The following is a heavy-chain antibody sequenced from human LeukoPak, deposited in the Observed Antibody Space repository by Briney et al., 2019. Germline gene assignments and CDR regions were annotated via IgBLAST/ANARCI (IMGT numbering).Heavy chain of an antibody. V-gene: IGHV4-39*01. CDR3: ARSRDGYISTFDY. J-gene: IGHJ4*02. CDR1: GGSISSSSFY. D-gene: IGHD5-24*01. CDR2: IYYRGNT. Sequence: SDTLSLTCTVSGGSISSSSFYWAWIRQPPGKGLEWIGSIYYRGNTYYNPSLKSRVTISVDTSKNQFSLKLSSVTAADTAVYYCARSRDGYISTFDYWGQGTLVTVSS.